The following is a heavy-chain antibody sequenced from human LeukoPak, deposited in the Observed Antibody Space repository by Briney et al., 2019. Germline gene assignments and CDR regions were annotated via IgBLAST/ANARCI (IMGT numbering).Heavy chain of an antibody. CDR1: GYTFTSYG. D-gene: IGHD3-3*01. Sequence: ASVKVSCKASGYTFTSYGISWVRQAPGQGLEWMGWISAYNGNTNYAQKLQGRVTMTTDTSTSTAYMELRSLRSDDTAVYYCANRGDFWSGYRPAPPDYWGQGTLVTVSS. J-gene: IGHJ4*02. CDR2: ISAYNGNT. CDR3: ANRGDFWSGYRPAPPDY. V-gene: IGHV1-18*01.